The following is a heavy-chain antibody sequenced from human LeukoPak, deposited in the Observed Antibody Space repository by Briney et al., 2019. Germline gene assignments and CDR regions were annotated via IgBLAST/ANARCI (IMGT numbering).Heavy chain of an antibody. CDR3: ARLKYCTNGVCYAGFDY. CDR1: GYTFTSYA. V-gene: IGHV1-3*01. Sequence: GASVKVSCKASGYTFTSYAMHWVRQAPGQRLEWMGWINAGNGNTEYSQKFQGRVTITRDTSADTAYMELSSLRSEDTAVYYCARLKYCTNGVCYAGFDYWGQGTLVTVSS. CDR2: INAGNGNT. D-gene: IGHD2-8*01. J-gene: IGHJ4*02.